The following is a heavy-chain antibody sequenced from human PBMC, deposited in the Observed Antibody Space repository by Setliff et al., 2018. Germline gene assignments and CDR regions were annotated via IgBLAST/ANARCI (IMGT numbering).Heavy chain of an antibody. J-gene: IGHJ4*02. V-gene: IGHV3-21*01. D-gene: IGHD3-10*01. CDR1: GLPFSNSN. CDR2: ISSISNYI. Sequence: GSLRLSCVASGLPFSNSNMNWVRQAPGEGLEWVSSISSISNYIYYADSVKGRSTISRDNAKNSLFLQMNSLRVDDTAVYYCARPGRSNYWDSFDYWGQGILVTVSS. CDR3: ARPGRSNYWDSFDY.